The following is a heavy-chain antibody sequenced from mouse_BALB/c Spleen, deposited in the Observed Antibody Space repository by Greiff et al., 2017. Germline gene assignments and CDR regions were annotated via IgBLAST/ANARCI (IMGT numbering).Heavy chain of an antibody. D-gene: IGHD2-3*01. J-gene: IGHJ2*01. CDR1: GYSFTGYY. CDR2: INPYNGAT. Sequence: EVQGVESGPELVKPGASVKISCKASGYSFTGYYMHWVKQSHVKSLEWIGRINPYNGATSYNQNFKDKASLTVDKSSSTAYMELHSLTSEDSAVYYCASSDGYLDYWGQGTTLTVSS. V-gene: IGHV1-31*01. CDR3: ASSDGYLDY.